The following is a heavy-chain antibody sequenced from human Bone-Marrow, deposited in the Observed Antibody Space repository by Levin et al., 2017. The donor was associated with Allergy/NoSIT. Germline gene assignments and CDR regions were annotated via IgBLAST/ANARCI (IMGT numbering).Heavy chain of an antibody. V-gene: IGHV4-59*01. D-gene: IGHD1-26*01. Sequence: SETLSLTCTVSGGSLSNYYWNWIRQPPGKRLEWIGYIDESGSTSYNPSLKGRVTISEDRSNNQFSLDLSSVTAADTAVYYCAKNIWELDYFRSWGQGVLVTVSS. CDR2: IDESGST. CDR3: AKNIWELDYFRS. CDR1: GGSLSNYY. J-gene: IGHJ4*02.